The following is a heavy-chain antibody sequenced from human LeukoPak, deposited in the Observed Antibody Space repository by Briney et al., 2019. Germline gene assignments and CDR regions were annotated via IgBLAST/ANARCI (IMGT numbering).Heavy chain of an antibody. D-gene: IGHD3-10*01. J-gene: IGHJ4*02. CDR1: GYTFTGYY. CDR3: ARGTYGSGSPIDC. CDR2: ISPNSGGT. Sequence: ASVKVSCKASGYTFTGYYMYWVRQAPGQGLEWMGWISPNSGGTNYAQKFQGRVTMTRDTSISTAYMELSRLRSDDTAVYYCARGTYGSGSPIDCWGQGTLVTVSS. V-gene: IGHV1-2*02.